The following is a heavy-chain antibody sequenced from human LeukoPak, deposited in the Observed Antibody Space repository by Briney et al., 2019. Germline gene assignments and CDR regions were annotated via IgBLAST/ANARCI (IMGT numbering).Heavy chain of an antibody. CDR3: VGFYDFWSGYQGDWFDP. Sequence: PSETLSPTCAVYGGSFSGYYWSWIRQPPGKGLEWIGEINHSGSTNYNPSLKSRVTISVDTSKNQFSLKLSSVTAADTAVYYCVGFYDFWSGYQGDWFDPWGQGTLVTVSS. D-gene: IGHD3-3*01. CDR2: INHSGST. J-gene: IGHJ5*02. V-gene: IGHV4-34*01. CDR1: GGSFSGYY.